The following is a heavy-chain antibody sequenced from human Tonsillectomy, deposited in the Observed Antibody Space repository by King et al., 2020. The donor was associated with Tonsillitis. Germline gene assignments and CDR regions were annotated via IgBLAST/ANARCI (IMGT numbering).Heavy chain of an antibody. Sequence: VQLVESGGGVVQPGRSLRLSCAASGFTFRSYGMHWVRQAPGKGLEWVAVISYDGSNKYYADSVKGRFTISRDNSKNTLYLQMNSLRVDDTAVYYCAGTAFYDSSGYRDEYFQHWGQGTLITVSS. CDR3: AGTAFYDSSGYRDEYFQH. CDR1: GFTFRSYG. J-gene: IGHJ1*01. D-gene: IGHD3-22*01. V-gene: IGHV3-30*03. CDR2: ISYDGSNK.